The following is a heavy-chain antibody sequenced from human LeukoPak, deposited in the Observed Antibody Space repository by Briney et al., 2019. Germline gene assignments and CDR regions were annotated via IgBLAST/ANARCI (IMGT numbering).Heavy chain of an antibody. D-gene: IGHD3-10*01. J-gene: IGHJ4*02. CDR2: ISGSGGST. Sequence: HAGGSLRLSCAASGFIFSDYYMAWIRQAPGKGLEWVSAISGSGGSTYYADSVKGRFTISRDNSKNTLYLQMNSLRAGDTAVYYCAKDQGLQRFGESPGIFDYWGQGTLVTVSS. V-gene: IGHV3-23*01. CDR3: AKDQGLQRFGESPGIFDY. CDR1: GFIFSDYY.